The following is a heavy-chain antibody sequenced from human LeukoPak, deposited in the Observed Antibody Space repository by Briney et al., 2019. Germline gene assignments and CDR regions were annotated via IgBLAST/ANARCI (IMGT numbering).Heavy chain of an antibody. J-gene: IGHJ5*02. CDR1: GYTFTNYG. CDR2: ISTYDHYT. Sequence: GASVKVSCKASGYTFTNYGISWVRQAPGQGLEWMAWISTYDHYTNYAQKFRGRVTMTTDTSTSTAYMELRSLGSDATAVYYCVRDYFCSGGTCDDCFDPWGQGTLVTVSS. V-gene: IGHV1-18*01. CDR3: VRDYFCSGGTCDDCFDP. D-gene: IGHD2-15*01.